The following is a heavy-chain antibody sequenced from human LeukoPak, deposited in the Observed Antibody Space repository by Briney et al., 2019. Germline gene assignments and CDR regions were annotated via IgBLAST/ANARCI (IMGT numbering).Heavy chain of an antibody. CDR1: GFTFSSYA. CDR3: ARAYYGSGSYYNLKVTNYYYYYMDV. D-gene: IGHD3-10*01. CDR2: SSGSGGST. V-gene: IGHV3-23*01. Sequence: GGSLRLSCAASGFTFSSYAMSWVRQAPGKGLGWVSASSGSGGSTYYADSVKGRFTISRDNAKNSLYLQMNSLRAEDTAVYYCARAYYGSGSYYNLKVTNYYYYYMDVWGKGTTVTISS. J-gene: IGHJ6*03.